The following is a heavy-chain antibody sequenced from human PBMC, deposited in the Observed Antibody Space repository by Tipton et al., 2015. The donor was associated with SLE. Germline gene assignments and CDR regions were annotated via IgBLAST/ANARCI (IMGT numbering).Heavy chain of an antibody. V-gene: IGHV4-61*02. D-gene: IGHD3-3*01. CDR3: AREEGIFGVVTY. CDR1: GDSISSGSYY. Sequence: TLSLTCTVSGDSISSGSYYWSWIRQPAGKGLEWIGRIYTSGSTNYNPSLKSRVTISVDTSKNQLSLKLSSVTAADTAVYYCAREEGIFGVVTYWGQGTLVTVSS. J-gene: IGHJ4*02. CDR2: IYTSGST.